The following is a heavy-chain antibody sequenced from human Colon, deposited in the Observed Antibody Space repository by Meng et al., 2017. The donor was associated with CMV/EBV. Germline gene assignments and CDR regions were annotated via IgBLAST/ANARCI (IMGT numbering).Heavy chain of an antibody. J-gene: IGHJ4*02. Sequence: QVQLIPSVPEVKQPGASVKVSCKTSGYTFTAQHLHWVRHAPGQGLEWMGWIYPQNGGTYFAQKFQGRVTMTSDTSISTAYMELSSLTSDDTAIYYCIKEDWYFDFWGQGTLVTVSS. CDR3: IKEDWYFDF. CDR2: IYPQNGGT. CDR1: GYTFTAQH. D-gene: IGHD2-21*01. V-gene: IGHV1-2*02.